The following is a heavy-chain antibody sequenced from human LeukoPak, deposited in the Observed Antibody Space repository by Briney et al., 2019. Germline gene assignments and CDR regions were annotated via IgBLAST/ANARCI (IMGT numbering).Heavy chain of an antibody. CDR3: AAEWELRGMDI. CDR2: IIPIFGTA. V-gene: IGHV1-69*13. CDR1: GVTFSSYA. J-gene: IGHJ3*02. Sequence: GASVKVSCKASGVTFSSYAISWVRQAPGQGLEWMGGIIPIFGTANYAQKFQGRVTITADESTSTAYMELSSLRSEDTAVYYCAAEWELRGMDIWGQGTMVTVSS. D-gene: IGHD1-26*01.